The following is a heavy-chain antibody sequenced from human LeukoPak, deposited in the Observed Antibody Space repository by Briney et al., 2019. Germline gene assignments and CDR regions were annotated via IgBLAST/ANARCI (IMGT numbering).Heavy chain of an antibody. J-gene: IGHJ5*02. CDR1: GFTFSTFT. Sequence: GGSLRLSCVVSGFTFSTFTMNWVRQAPGKGLEWVSSISSSSSYIYYADSVKGRFTISRDNAKNSLYLQMNSLRAEDTAVYYCARALRVLAFDPWGQGTLVTVSS. CDR3: ARALRVLAFDP. V-gene: IGHV3-21*01. CDR2: ISSSSSYI.